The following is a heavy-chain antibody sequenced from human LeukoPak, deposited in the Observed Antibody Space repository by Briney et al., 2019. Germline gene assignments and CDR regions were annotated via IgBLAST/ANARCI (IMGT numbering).Heavy chain of an antibody. CDR1: GFTVSSNY. D-gene: IGHD5-24*01. V-gene: IGHV3-53*01. Sequence: GGSLRLSCAASGFTVSSNYMSWVRQAPGKGLEWASVIYSGGSTYYADSVKGRFTISRDNAKNSMYLQMNSLRAEDTAVYYCARGFDGYYGFDIWGQGTMVTVSS. J-gene: IGHJ3*02. CDR2: IYSGGST. CDR3: ARGFDGYYGFDI.